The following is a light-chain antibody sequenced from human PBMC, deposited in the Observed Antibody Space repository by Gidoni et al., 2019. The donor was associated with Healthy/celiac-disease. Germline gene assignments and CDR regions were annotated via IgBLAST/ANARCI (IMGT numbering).Light chain of an antibody. Sequence: DIVMTQSPDPLAVSLGERATINCKSSQSVLYSSHNKNYLAWYQQKPGQPPKLLIYWASTRESGVPDRFSGSGSGTDFTLTISSLQAEDVAVYYCQQYYNTPALTFGGGTKVEIK. J-gene: IGKJ4*01. CDR1: QSVLYSSHNKNY. CDR3: QQYYNTPALT. CDR2: WAS. V-gene: IGKV4-1*01.